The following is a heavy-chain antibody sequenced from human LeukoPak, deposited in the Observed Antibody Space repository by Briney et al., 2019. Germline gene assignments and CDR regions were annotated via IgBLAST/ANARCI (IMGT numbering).Heavy chain of an antibody. J-gene: IGHJ6*03. D-gene: IGHD2/OR15-2a*01. CDR3: ARTLPFHYYMDV. V-gene: IGHV1-69*13. CDR2: IIPVFGTA. CDR1: GGTFSSYA. Sequence: GASVKVSYKASGGTFSSYAISWVRQAPGQGLEWMGGIIPVFGTAIYAQKFQGRVTITADESTSTAYMALSTLRSEDTAVYYCARTLPFHYYMDVWGKGTTVTVSS.